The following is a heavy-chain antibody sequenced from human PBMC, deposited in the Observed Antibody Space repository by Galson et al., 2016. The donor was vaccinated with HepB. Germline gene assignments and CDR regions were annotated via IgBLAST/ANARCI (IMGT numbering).Heavy chain of an antibody. CDR1: GFTFGDYA. D-gene: IGHD6-19*01. CDR3: AKDVFTSGWPNVFDS. CDR2: ITGSGGVT. J-gene: IGHJ4*02. V-gene: IGHV3-23*01. Sequence: SLRLSCAASGFTFGDYAMTWVRQSPGKGLEWVSAITGSGGVTYYADSVRGRFTISRDNPKNMVYLQMNSLRADDTAVYYCAKDVFTSGWPNVFDSWGQGTLVAVSS.